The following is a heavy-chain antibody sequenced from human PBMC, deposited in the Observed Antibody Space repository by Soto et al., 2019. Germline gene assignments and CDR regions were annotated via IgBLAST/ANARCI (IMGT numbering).Heavy chain of an antibody. CDR1: GGSISSYY. D-gene: IGHD3-22*01. V-gene: IGHV4-59*01. CDR3: ARASYYDSSGQWA. Sequence: SETLSLTCTVSGGSISSYYWSWIRQPPGKGLEWIGYIYYSGSTNYNTSLKSRVNISVDTSKNQFSLKLSSVNDADTAVYYCARASYYDSSGQWAWGQGTLVTVSS. J-gene: IGHJ5*02. CDR2: IYYSGST.